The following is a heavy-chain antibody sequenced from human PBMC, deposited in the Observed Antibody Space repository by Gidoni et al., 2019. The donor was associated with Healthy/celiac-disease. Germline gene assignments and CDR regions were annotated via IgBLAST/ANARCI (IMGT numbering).Heavy chain of an antibody. CDR1: GGSFSGYY. D-gene: IGHD4-17*01. CDR3: ARAPTTVTLVRWFDP. V-gene: IGHV4-34*01. Sequence: QVPLQQWGAGLLKPSETLSLTCAVYGGSFSGYYWSWIRQPPGKGLEWIGEINHSGSTNYNPSLKSRVTISVDTSKNQFSLKLSSVTAADTAVYYCARAPTTVTLVRWFDPWGQGTLVTVSS. CDR2: INHSGST. J-gene: IGHJ5*02.